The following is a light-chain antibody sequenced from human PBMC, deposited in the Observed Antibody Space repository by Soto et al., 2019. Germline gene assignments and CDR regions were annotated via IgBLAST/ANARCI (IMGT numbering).Light chain of an antibody. V-gene: IGKV1-5*03. CDR2: KAS. J-gene: IGKJ4*01. CDR3: QQYNSYPLT. Sequence: DIQMTQSPSTLSASVGDRVTITCRASQSISNWLAWYQQKPGKAPKLLIYKASSLESGFPSRFSVSGSGTEFTLTISSLQTDDFATYYCQQYNSYPLTFGGGTKVEIK. CDR1: QSISNW.